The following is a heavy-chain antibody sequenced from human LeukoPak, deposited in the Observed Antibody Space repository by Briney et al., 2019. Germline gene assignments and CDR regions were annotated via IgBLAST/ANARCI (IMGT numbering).Heavy chain of an antibody. Sequence: ASVKVSCKASGYTFTGYYMHWVRQAPGQGLEWMGWINPNSGGTNYAQKFQGRVTMTRDTSISTAYMELSSLRSEDTAVYYCARRATFAFDIWGQGTMVTVSS. V-gene: IGHV1-2*02. CDR1: GYTFTGYY. CDR3: ARRATFAFDI. CDR2: INPNSGGT. J-gene: IGHJ3*02. D-gene: IGHD1-26*01.